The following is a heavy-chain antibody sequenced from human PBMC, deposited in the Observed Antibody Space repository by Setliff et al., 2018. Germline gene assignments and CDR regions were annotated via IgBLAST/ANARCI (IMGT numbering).Heavy chain of an antibody. V-gene: IGHV3-48*04. CDR1: GFTFSNYG. CDR2: ISTSGSTI. J-gene: IGHJ6*04. D-gene: IGHD3-3*01. Sequence: PGGSLRLSCAASGFTFSNYGMTWVRQAPGKGLEWISYISTSGSTIYYADSVKGRFTISRDNAKNSLYLQMNSLGAEDTAVYYCARSYNFWSGPALDVWGKGTTVTVSS. CDR3: ARSYNFWSGPALDV.